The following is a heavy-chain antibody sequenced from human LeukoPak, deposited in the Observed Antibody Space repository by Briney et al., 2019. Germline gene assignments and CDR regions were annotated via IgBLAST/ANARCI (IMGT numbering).Heavy chain of an antibody. Sequence: PSETLSLNCAVYGGSFSGYYWSWIRQPPGKGLEWIGEINYSGSTNYNPSLKSRVTISVDTSKNQFSLKLSSVTAADTAVYYCARGVCSGGSCYSEWNYWGQGTLVTVSS. CDR2: INYSGST. CDR1: GGSFSGYY. J-gene: IGHJ4*02. V-gene: IGHV4-34*01. D-gene: IGHD2-15*01. CDR3: ARGVCSGGSCYSEWNY.